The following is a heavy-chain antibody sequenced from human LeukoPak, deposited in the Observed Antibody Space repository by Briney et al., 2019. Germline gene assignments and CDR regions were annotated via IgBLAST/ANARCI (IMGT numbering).Heavy chain of an antibody. J-gene: IGHJ6*02. CDR3: ARGMFMNQNYGMDV. D-gene: IGHD1-14*01. Sequence: AGGSLRLSCAASGFTFSSYAMSWVRQAPGKGLEWVSAISGSGGSTYYADSVKGRFTISRDNSKNTLYLQMNSLRAEDTAVYYCARGMFMNQNYGMDVWGQGTTVTVSS. CDR1: GFTFSSYA. CDR2: ISGSGGST. V-gene: IGHV3-23*01.